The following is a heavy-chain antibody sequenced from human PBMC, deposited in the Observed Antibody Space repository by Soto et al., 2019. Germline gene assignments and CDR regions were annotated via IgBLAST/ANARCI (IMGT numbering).Heavy chain of an antibody. CDR2: ISAYNGNT. J-gene: IGHJ4*02. CDR1: GYTFTSYA. CDR3: ARDAPPADY. V-gene: IGHV1-18*01. Sequence: QVQLVQSGAEVKKPGASVKVSCKASGYTFTSYAISWVRQAPGQGLEWMGWISAYNGNTNYAQKLQGRVNMTPDTSTRTAYMELRSLSSDDTGVYYCARDAPPADYWGQGTLVTVSS.